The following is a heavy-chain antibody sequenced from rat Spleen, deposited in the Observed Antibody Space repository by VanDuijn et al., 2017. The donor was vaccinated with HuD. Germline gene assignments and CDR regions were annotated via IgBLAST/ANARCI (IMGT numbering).Heavy chain of an antibody. V-gene: IGHV5-29*01. CDR3: ARRHFGYTDYFDY. CDR1: GFTFSDYG. J-gene: IGHJ2*01. Sequence: EVQLVESGGGLVQPGRSLKLSCAASGFTFSDYGLAWVRQAPTKGLEWVATIRYADTSGHSGTYYQDPVKVRFTISRDNAKSTLSLQMDSLRSEDTATYYCARRHFGYTDYFDYWGQGVMVTVSS. D-gene: IGHD1-4*01. CDR2: IRYADTSGHSGT.